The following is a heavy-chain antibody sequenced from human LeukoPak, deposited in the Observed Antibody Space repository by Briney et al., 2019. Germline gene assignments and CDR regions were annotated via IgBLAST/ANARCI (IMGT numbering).Heavy chain of an antibody. Sequence: GGSLRLSCAASGFTFSSYSMNWVRQAPGKGLEWVSYISSSSSTIYYADSVKGRFTISRDNAKNSLYLQMNSLRAKDTDVYYCAIGHSTSCDRWGQGTLVTVSS. D-gene: IGHD2-2*02. CDR3: AIGHSTSCDR. V-gene: IGHV3-48*01. J-gene: IGHJ4*02. CDR1: GFTFSSYS. CDR2: ISSSSSTI.